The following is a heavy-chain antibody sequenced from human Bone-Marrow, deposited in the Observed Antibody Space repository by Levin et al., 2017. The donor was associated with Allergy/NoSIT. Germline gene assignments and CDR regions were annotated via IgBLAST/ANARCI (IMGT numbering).Heavy chain of an antibody. J-gene: IGHJ3*02. CDR2: INHSGST. CDR1: GGSFSGSY. Sequence: SQTLSLTCAVYGGSFSGSYWSWIRQPPGKGLEWIGEINHSGSTNYNPSLKSRVTISVDTSKNQFSLKLSSVTAADTAVYYCARGQVAVAGLAIWGQGTMVTVSS. V-gene: IGHV4-34*01. D-gene: IGHD6-19*01. CDR3: ARGQVAVAGLAI.